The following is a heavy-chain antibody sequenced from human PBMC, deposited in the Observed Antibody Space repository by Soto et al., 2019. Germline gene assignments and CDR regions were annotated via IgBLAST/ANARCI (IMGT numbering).Heavy chain of an antibody. V-gene: IGHV5-10-1*01. D-gene: IGHD3-10*01. CDR1: GYSFTSYW. CDR3: ARRGPSLPEYYYYGMDV. CDR2: IDPSDSYT. Sequence: PGESLKISCKGSGYSFTSYWISWVRQMPGKGLEWMGRIDPSDSYTNYSPSFQGHVTISADKSISTAYLQWSSLKASDTAMYYCARRGPSLPEYYYYGMDVWGQGTTVTVSS. J-gene: IGHJ6*02.